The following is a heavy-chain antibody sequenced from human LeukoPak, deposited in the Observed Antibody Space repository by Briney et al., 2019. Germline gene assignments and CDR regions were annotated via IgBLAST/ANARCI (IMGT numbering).Heavy chain of an antibody. CDR3: ANSNVVGATYYFDY. J-gene: IGHJ4*02. D-gene: IGHD1-26*01. CDR1: GFTFSSYA. Sequence: GGSLRLSCAASGFTFSSYAMSWVRQAPGKGLEWVSAISGSGGSTYYADSVKGRFTISRDNSKNTMYLQMNSLRTEDTAVYYCANSNVVGATYYFDYWGQGTLVTVSS. V-gene: IGHV3-23*01. CDR2: ISGSGGST.